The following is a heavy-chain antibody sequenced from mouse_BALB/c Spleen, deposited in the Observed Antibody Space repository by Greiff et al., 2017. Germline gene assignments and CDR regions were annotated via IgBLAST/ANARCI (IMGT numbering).Heavy chain of an antibody. CDR1: GYTFTSYT. Sequence: VQLQQSAAELARPGASVKMSCKASGYTFTSYTMHWVKQRPGQGLEWIGYINPSSGYTEYNQKFKDKTTLTADKSSSTAYMQLSSLTSEDSAVYYCARPPGLLPYFDYWGQGTTLTVSS. D-gene: IGHD2-3*01. CDR3: ARPPGLLPYFDY. J-gene: IGHJ2*01. V-gene: IGHV1-4*02. CDR2: INPSSGYT.